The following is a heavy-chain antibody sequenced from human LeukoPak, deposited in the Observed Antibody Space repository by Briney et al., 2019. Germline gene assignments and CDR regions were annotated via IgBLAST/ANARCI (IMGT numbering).Heavy chain of an antibody. D-gene: IGHD3-3*01. V-gene: IGHV1-2*02. J-gene: IGHJ4*02. CDR2: INPNSGDT. Sequence: GASVKVSCKASGYTFTSYYMHWVRQAPGQGLEWMGWINPNSGDTNYAQNFQGRVTMTTDTSTSTAYMQLSSRRSGEPAVYYCATARYEGYDSWSGPGYWGEGELVSVSS. CDR1: GYTFTSYY. CDR3: ATARYEGYDSWSGPGY.